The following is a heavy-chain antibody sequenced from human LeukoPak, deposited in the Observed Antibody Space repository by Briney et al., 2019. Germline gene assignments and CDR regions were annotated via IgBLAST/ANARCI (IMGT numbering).Heavy chain of an antibody. Sequence: SETLSLTCAVSGYSISNSYYWGWIRQSPGKGLEWIASMFHSGNTYYNPSLKSRVTISVETSENQFSLKLSSVTAADTAVYYCAREVTIFGVVTRARFDPWGQGTLVTVSS. D-gene: IGHD3-3*01. CDR3: AREVTIFGVVTRARFDP. CDR1: GYSISNSYY. V-gene: IGHV4-38-2*02. CDR2: MFHSGNT. J-gene: IGHJ5*02.